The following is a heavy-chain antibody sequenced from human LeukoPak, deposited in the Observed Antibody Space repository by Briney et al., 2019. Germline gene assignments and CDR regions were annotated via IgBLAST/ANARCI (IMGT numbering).Heavy chain of an antibody. CDR3: ARDNCSGGSCYPVLDY. Sequence: SETLSLTCTVSGGSISSYYWSWIRQPAGKGLEWIGRIYTSGSTNYNPSLKSRVTMSVDTSKNQFSLKLSSVTAADTAVYYCARDNCSGGSCYPVLDYWGQGTLVTVSS. V-gene: IGHV4-4*07. CDR2: IYTSGST. J-gene: IGHJ4*02. CDR1: GGSISSYY. D-gene: IGHD2-15*01.